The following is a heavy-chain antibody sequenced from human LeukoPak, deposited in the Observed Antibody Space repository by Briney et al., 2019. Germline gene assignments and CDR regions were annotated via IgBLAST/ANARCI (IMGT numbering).Heavy chain of an antibody. D-gene: IGHD6-19*01. CDR2: INHSGST. Sequence: PSETLSLTCAVYGGSFSGYYWSWIRQPPGKGLEWIGEINHSGSTNYNPSLKSRVTISVDTSKNQFSLKLSSVTAADTAVYYCASLGSGWFPFGNYWGQGTLVTVSS. J-gene: IGHJ4*02. V-gene: IGHV4-34*01. CDR1: GGSFSGYY. CDR3: ASLGSGWFPFGNY.